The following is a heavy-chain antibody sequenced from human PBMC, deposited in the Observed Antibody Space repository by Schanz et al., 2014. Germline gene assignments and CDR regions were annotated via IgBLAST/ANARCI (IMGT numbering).Heavy chain of an antibody. D-gene: IGHD1-1*01. CDR3: TRDVRLDRRGNWFDP. CDR1: GFMFSSYG. Sequence: QVQLVESGGGVVQPGRSLRLSCAASGFMFSSYGMHWVRQAPGKGLEWVSVIGVDGTTTYYADSVKGRFTISRDNSKNTLYLQMNSLRAEDTAVYYCTRDVRLDRRGNWFDPWGQGTLVTVSS. J-gene: IGHJ5*02. CDR2: IGVDGTTT. V-gene: IGHV3-33*08.